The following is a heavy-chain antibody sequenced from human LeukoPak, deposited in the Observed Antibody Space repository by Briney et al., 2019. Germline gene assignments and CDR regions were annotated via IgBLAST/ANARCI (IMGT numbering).Heavy chain of an antibody. Sequence: PGGSLRLSCAASGFTFDDYGMSWVRQAPGKGLVWVSGINWNGGSTGYADSVKGRFTISRDNAKNSLYLQMNSLRAEDTALYYCAKQTTRGDAFDIWGQGTMVTVSS. D-gene: IGHD1-1*01. CDR3: AKQTTRGDAFDI. J-gene: IGHJ3*02. CDR1: GFTFDDYG. CDR2: INWNGGST. V-gene: IGHV3-20*04.